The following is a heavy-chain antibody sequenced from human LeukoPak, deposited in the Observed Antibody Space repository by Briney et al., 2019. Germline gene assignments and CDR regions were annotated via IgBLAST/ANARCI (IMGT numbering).Heavy chain of an antibody. V-gene: IGHV4-61*02. CDR2: IYTSGST. CDR3: AREVGGVRDFDY. J-gene: IGHJ4*02. D-gene: IGHD2-8*02. Sequence: SETLSLTCTVSGGSISSSSYYWGWIRQPPGKGLEWIGRIYTSGSTNYNPSLKSRVTISVDTSKNQFSLKLSSVTAADTAVYYCAREVGGVRDFDYWGQGILVTVSS. CDR1: GGSISSSSYY.